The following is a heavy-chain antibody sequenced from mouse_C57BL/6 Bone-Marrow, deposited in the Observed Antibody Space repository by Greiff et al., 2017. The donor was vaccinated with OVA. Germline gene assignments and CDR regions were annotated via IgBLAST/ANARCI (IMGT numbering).Heavy chain of an antibody. V-gene: IGHV1-81*01. CDR1: GYTFTSYG. CDR2: IYPRSGNT. CDR3: ARSGVVAKDY. Sequence: QVQLQQSGAELARPGASVKLSCKASGYTFTSYGISWVKQRTGQGLEWIGEIYPRSGNTYYNEKFKGKATLTADKSSSTAYMELRSLTSEDSAVYFCARSGVVAKDYWGQGTTLTVSS. J-gene: IGHJ2*01. D-gene: IGHD1-1*01.